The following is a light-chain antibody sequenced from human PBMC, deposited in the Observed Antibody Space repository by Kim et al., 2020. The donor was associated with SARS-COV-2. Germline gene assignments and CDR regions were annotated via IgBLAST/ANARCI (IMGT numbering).Light chain of an antibody. CDR3: QVWDSGTV. V-gene: IGLV3-9*01. Sequence: VSVALGQTAIITCGGNNIGRKNVHWYQQKPGQARVLVMYRNSDRPSGIPERFSGSNSGNTATLTISRAQAGDEADYYCQVWDSGTVFGGGTQLTVL. CDR2: RNS. CDR1: NIGRKN. J-gene: IGLJ2*01.